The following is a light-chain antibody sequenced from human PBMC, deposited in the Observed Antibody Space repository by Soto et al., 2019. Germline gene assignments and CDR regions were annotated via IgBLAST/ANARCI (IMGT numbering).Light chain of an antibody. CDR1: QSVLYSSNNKNY. CDR3: QQYYSTPT. V-gene: IGKV4-1*01. Sequence: DIVMTQSPDSLAVSLGERATINCKSSQSVLYSSNNKNYLAWYQQKPGQPPKLLINWASTRESGVPDRLSGSVSGTDFALTVSSLQAEDVAVYYGQQYYSTPTFGGWTKMEIK. J-gene: IGKJ4*01. CDR2: WAS.